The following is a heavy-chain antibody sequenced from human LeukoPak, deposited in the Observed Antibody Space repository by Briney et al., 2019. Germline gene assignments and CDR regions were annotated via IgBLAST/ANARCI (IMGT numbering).Heavy chain of an antibody. CDR1: GFTFSNYN. CDR2: ISSGGSTI. J-gene: IGHJ4*02. D-gene: IGHD3-10*01. V-gene: IGHV3-48*02. Sequence: GGSLRLSCAASGFTFSNYNINWVRQAPGKGLEWISYISSGGSTICYADSVKGRFTISRDNAKNSLYLQMNSLRDEDTAVYYCARDYGSHGEYFDYWGQGTLVTVSS. CDR3: ARDYGSHGEYFDY.